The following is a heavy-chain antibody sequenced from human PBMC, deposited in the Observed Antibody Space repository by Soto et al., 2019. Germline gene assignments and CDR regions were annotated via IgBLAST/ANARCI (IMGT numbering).Heavy chain of an antibody. J-gene: IGHJ5*02. D-gene: IGHD4-17*01. CDR1: GGTXSSYT. Sequence: ASVKVXCKASGGTXSSYTISWVRQAPGQGLEWMGRIIPILGIANYAQKFQGRVTITADESTSTAYMELSSLRSEDTAVYYCARFSDYGGNWFDPWGQGTLVTVSS. V-gene: IGHV1-69*02. CDR3: ARFSDYGGNWFDP. CDR2: IIPILGIA.